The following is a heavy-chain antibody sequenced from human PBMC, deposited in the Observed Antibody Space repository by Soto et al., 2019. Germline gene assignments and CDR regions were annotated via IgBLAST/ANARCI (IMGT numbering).Heavy chain of an antibody. CDR2: ISYDGSNK. D-gene: IGHD6-13*01. Sequence: GGSLRLSCAASGFTFSSYGMHWVRQAPGKGLEWVAVISYDGSNKYYADSVKGRFTISRDNSKNTLYLQMNSLGAEDTAVYYCAKGRSSWWYGMDVWGQGPTVTVYS. CDR1: GFTFSSYG. CDR3: AKGRSSWWYGMDV. V-gene: IGHV3-30*18. J-gene: IGHJ6*02.